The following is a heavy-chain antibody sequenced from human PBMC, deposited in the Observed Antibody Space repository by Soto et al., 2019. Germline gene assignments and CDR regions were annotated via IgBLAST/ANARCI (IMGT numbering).Heavy chain of an antibody. CDR2: IYWDDDK. CDR1: GFSLSTSGVG. V-gene: IGHV2-5*02. Sequence: QITLKESGPSLVKPTQTLTMTCTFSGFSLSTSGVGVGWIRQPPGKALEWLALIYWDDDKRYSPSLKSRLTITKDTAKNHGVLTTTTMDTVYTATYYCAHKPSVEDACDIWSQGTIVTVSS. J-gene: IGHJ3*02. CDR3: AHKPSVEDACDI. D-gene: IGHD1-1*01.